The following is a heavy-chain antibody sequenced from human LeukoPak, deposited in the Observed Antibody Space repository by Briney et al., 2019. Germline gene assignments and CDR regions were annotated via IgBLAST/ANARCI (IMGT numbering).Heavy chain of an antibody. D-gene: IGHD6-13*01. J-gene: IGHJ5*02. CDR1: GGSISSYY. CDR2: IYYSGSS. V-gene: IGHV4-59*12. CDR3: ARGRIAAAGRGRNWFDP. Sequence: SETLSLTCTVSGGSISSYYWSWIRQPPGKGLELIGYIYYSGSSNYNPSLKSRVTISVDTSKNQFSLKLSSVTAADTAVYYCARGRIAAAGRGRNWFDPWGQGTLVTVSS.